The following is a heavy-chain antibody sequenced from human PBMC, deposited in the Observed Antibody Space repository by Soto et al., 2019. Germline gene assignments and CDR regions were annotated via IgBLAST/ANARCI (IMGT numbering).Heavy chain of an antibody. J-gene: IGHJ3*02. CDR3: ARDCNYDSSGYYGPCGAFDI. Sequence: SETLSLTCTVSGGSISSGGYYWNWIRQHPGKGLEWIGYIFYSGSTSYNPSLKSRVTISVDTSKNQFSLKLSSVTAADTAVYYCARDCNYDSSGYYGPCGAFDIWGQGTMVTVSS. D-gene: IGHD3-22*01. CDR1: GGSISSGGYY. CDR2: IFYSGST. V-gene: IGHV4-31*03.